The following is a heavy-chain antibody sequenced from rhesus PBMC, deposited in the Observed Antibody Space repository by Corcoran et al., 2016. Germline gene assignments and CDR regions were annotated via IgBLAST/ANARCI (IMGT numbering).Heavy chain of an antibody. CDR3: SRYGGSYTRDACDF. CDR2: ISSGGSN. D-gene: IGHD1-44*02. J-gene: IGHJ3*01. Sequence: QVQLPASGPGLVKPSETLSLTCAVSGYSISSGYYWGWIRQPPGKGREWIGHISSGGSNPLTPSLKIQVTLTLDTAKNQFSLKLSSVTAADTAVYYWSRYGGSYTRDACDFWGQGLRVTVSS. CDR1: GYSISSGYY. V-gene: IGHV4S14*01.